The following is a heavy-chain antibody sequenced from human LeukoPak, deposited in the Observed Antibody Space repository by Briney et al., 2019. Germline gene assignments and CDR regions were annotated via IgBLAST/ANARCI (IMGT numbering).Heavy chain of an antibody. CDR3: ANIGSSTFGSTGF. Sequence: GGSLRLSCVASGFTFSTYGMIWVRQAPGKGPEWVSLVSNSGDTTNYADSVKGRFTISRDNSKNTLYLQMDSLRAEDTAAYYCANIGSSTFGSTGFWGQGTLVTVSS. CDR1: GFTFSTYG. CDR2: VSNSGDTT. J-gene: IGHJ4*02. V-gene: IGHV3-23*01. D-gene: IGHD3-16*01.